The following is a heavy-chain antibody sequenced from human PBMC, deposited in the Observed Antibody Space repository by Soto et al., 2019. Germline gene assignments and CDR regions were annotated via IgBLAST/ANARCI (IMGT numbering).Heavy chain of an antibody. J-gene: IGHJ6*02. CDR3: ARQNYYSGMDV. CDR1: GYTFTSYF. Sequence: QVQLVQSGAEVKKPGASVKVSCKASGYTFTSYFITWVRQAPGQGLEWMGWISAYNGNTNYAQMLQGRVTMTTDTSTATADMEMRSLGSDDTAVYYCARQNYYSGMDVWGQGTTVTVSS. V-gene: IGHV1-18*01. CDR2: ISAYNGNT.